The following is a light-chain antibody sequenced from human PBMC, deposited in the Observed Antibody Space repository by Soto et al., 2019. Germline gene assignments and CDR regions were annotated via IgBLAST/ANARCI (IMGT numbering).Light chain of an antibody. J-gene: IGLJ1*01. CDR3: QSSDSSLSGYV. CDR2: NDN. Sequence: QSVLTQPPSVSGAPGQRATISCTGSSSNIGAGSGVHWYQQLPGTAPKLLIYNDNKRPSGVPDRFSGSKSGTSASLAITGLQAEDEADYYCQSSDSSLSGYVFGTGTKVTVL. V-gene: IGLV1-40*01. CDR1: SSNIGAGSG.